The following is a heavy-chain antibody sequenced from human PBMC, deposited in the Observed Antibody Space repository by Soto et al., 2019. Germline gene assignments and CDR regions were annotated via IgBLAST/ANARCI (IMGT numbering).Heavy chain of an antibody. J-gene: IGHJ6*03. CDR2: INHSEST. CDR3: ARRSRSRHYYYYMDV. V-gene: IGHV4-34*01. Sequence: SETLSLTCAVYGGSFSGYYWSWIRQPPGKGLEWIGEINHSESTNYNPSLKSRVTISVDTSKNQFSLKLSSVTAADTAVYYYARRSRSRHYYYYMDVWGKGTTVTVSS. CDR1: GGSFSGYY. D-gene: IGHD2-15*01.